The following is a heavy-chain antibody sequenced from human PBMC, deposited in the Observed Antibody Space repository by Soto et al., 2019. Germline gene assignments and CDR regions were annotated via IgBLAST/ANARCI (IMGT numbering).Heavy chain of an antibody. Sequence: GGSLRLSCAASGFTFSNYWMHWVRQSPGKGPVWVARINTDEITTDYADSVKGRFTISRDNSKNTVYLQVSNLRAEDTAVYYCARDRGYNYGYALDPWGQGTLVTVSS. CDR1: GFTFSNYW. J-gene: IGHJ5*02. V-gene: IGHV3-74*01. D-gene: IGHD5-18*01. CDR2: INTDEITT. CDR3: ARDRGYNYGYALDP.